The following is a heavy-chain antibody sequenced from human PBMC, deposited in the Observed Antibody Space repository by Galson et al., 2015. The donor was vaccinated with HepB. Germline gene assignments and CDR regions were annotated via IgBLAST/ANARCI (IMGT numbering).Heavy chain of an antibody. V-gene: IGHV3-11*06. J-gene: IGHJ3*02. Sequence: SLRLSCAASGFTFSDYYMSWIRQAPGKGLEWVSYISSSSSYTNYADSVKGRFTISRDSAKNSLYLQMNSLRAEDTAVYYCAREGDYYDSSGYHDAFDIWGQGTMVTVSS. CDR2: ISSSSSYT. CDR3: AREGDYYDSSGYHDAFDI. D-gene: IGHD3-22*01. CDR1: GFTFSDYY.